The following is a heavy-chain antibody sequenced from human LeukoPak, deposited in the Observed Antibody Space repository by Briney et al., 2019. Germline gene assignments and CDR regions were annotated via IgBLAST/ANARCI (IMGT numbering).Heavy chain of an antibody. Sequence: PGGSLRLSCAASGFTFDDYGMHWVRQVPGKGLEWVSGISWNSDSVGYADSVKGRFTISRDNAENSLYLQMNSLRAEDTAFYYCARAGGSRYYYAMDVWGQGTTVTVSS. V-gene: IGHV3-9*01. CDR3: ARAGGSRYYYAMDV. D-gene: IGHD3-16*01. CDR2: ISWNSDSV. J-gene: IGHJ6*02. CDR1: GFTFDDYG.